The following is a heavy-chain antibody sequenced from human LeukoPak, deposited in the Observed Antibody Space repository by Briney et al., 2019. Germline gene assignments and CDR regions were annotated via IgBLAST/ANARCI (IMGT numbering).Heavy chain of an antibody. J-gene: IGHJ3*01. CDR3: ARQSVISSRSPDDAFDL. CDR2: VSGYNGNT. D-gene: IGHD2-21*01. V-gene: IGHV1-18*01. CDR1: GSTFTKYG. Sequence: ASVKVSCKASGSTFTKYGISWVRQAPGQGLEWMGWVSGYNGNTDYAQRLQGRVTMTTDTSTSTAYMELRSLRSDDAAVYYCARQSVISSRSPDDAFDLWGQGTMVTVSS.